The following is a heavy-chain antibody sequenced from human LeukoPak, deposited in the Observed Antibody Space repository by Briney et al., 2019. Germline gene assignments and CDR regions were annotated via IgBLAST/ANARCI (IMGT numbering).Heavy chain of an antibody. D-gene: IGHD5-24*01. Sequence: ASVKVSCKASGGTFSSYAINWVRQAPGQGLEWMGIINPSGGSTSYAQKFQGRVTMTRDTSTSTVYMELSSLRSEDTAVYYCAIRDGYNFGHDYWGQGTLVTVSS. V-gene: IGHV1-46*01. CDR1: GGTFSSYA. CDR2: INPSGGST. CDR3: AIRDGYNFGHDY. J-gene: IGHJ4*02.